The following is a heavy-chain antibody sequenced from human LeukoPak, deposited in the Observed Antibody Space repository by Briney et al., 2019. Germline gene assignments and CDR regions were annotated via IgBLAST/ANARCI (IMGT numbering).Heavy chain of an antibody. CDR1: GFTFSSYS. Sequence: GGSLGLSCAASGFTFSSYSMNWVRQAPGKGLEWVSSISSSSSYIYYADSVKGRFTISRDNAKNSLYLQMNSLRAEDTAVYYCARLLAAAGPGNWFDPWGQGTLVTVSS. CDR3: ARLLAAAGPGNWFDP. D-gene: IGHD6-13*01. CDR2: ISSSSSYI. J-gene: IGHJ5*02. V-gene: IGHV3-21*01.